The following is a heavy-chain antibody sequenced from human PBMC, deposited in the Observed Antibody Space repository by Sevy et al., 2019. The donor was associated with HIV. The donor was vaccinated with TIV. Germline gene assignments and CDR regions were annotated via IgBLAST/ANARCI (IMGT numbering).Heavy chain of an antibody. Sequence: SETLSLTCNVSNGSINNSPYYWAWIRQPPGKGLEWIGSIYYSGNTYYNPSLKSRVTISVDTSKNQFSLKLKSVTAADTALYYCAIPRARINYWGRGVLVTVSS. D-gene: IGHD3-10*01. CDR3: AIPRARINY. CDR1: NGSINNSPYY. CDR2: IYYSGNT. V-gene: IGHV4-39*01. J-gene: IGHJ4*02.